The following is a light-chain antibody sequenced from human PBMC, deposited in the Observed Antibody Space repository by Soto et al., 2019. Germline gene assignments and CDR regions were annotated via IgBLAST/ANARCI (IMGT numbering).Light chain of an antibody. V-gene: IGLV7-43*01. Sequence: QAVVTQEPSLTVSPGGTVTLTCAVYTGAVTSSNYPNWFQQKPGQAPRALIYSTNHKYSWTPARFSGSLLGGKAALPLSGVQPEDEADYYCLLYYGGQLGVFGGGTKLTVL. J-gene: IGLJ2*01. CDR2: STN. CDR3: LLYYGGQLGV. CDR1: TGAVTSSNY.